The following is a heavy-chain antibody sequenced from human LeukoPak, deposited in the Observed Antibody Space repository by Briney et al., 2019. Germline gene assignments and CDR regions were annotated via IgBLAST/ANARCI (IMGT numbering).Heavy chain of an antibody. CDR3: SREQYTSGGSGWFGMDV. CDR1: GGSLSTYY. V-gene: IGHV4-59*12. CDR2: IHQSGST. D-gene: IGHD6-19*01. J-gene: IGHJ6*02. Sequence: SETLSLTCSVSGGSLSTYYWTWTRQPPGKGLEWIGFIHQSGSTEYNPSLKSRVTMSLDTSRNQFSLKMSSVTAADTAVYYCSREQYTSGGSGWFGMDVWGQGTTVTVSS.